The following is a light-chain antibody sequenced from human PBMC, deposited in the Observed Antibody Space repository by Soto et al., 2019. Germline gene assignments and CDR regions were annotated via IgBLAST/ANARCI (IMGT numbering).Light chain of an antibody. Sequence: QSVLTQPPSVSGAPGQRVTISCTGSSSNIGAGYDVHWYQQLPGTAPKLLIYGNEERPSGVPGRFSGSKSGTSASLAISGLQSEDEADYYCAAWDGRLNGVLFGGGTKLTVL. J-gene: IGLJ2*01. CDR3: AAWDGRLNGVL. CDR2: GNE. V-gene: IGLV1-40*01. CDR1: SSNIGAGYD.